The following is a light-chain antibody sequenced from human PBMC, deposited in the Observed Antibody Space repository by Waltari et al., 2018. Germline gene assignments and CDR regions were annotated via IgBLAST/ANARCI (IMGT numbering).Light chain of an antibody. CDR3: QQYIHRPPWWT. CDR1: QSISSN. Sequence: EIVMTQSPATLSVSPGERATLSCRASQSISSNLAWYQQKPGQAPRLLIYGASTRATGIPARFTGSGSGTEFTLTISSLQSEDFAVYYCQQYIHRPPWWTFGQGTNVEIK. CDR2: GAS. V-gene: IGKV3-15*01. J-gene: IGKJ1*01.